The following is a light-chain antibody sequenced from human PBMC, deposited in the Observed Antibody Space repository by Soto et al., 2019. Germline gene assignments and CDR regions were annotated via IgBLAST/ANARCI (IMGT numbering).Light chain of an antibody. CDR1: SSDVGNYNL. CDR2: AGS. J-gene: IGLJ1*01. V-gene: IGLV2-23*01. CDR3: CSYAGSNTYV. Sequence: QSALTQPASVSGSPGQSITISCTGTSSDVGNYNLVSWYQQHPGKAPKVMIYAGSNRPSGVSHRFSGFKSGNTASLTISGLQAEDEADYHCCSYAGSNTYVFGTGTNVTVL.